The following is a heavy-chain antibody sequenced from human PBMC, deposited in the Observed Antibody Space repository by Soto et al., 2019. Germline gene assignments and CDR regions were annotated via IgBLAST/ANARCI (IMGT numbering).Heavy chain of an antibody. J-gene: IGHJ5*02. Sequence: SETLSLTCTVSGVSISSDYWILIRQPPGKGLEWIGYIYYSGSTSYHSSLKSRVTVSVDTSKNQFSLKLNSVTAADTAVYYCARVVEQQLVRWFGPWGQGTLVTVS. V-gene: IGHV4-59*01. D-gene: IGHD6-13*01. CDR1: GVSISSDY. CDR3: ARVVEQQLVRWFGP. CDR2: IYYSGST.